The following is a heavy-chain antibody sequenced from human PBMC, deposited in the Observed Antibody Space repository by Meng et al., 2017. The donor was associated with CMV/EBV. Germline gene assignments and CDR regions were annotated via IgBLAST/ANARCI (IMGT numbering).Heavy chain of an antibody. CDR2: ISIGGTTR. CDR1: GFTFSSYE. V-gene: IGHV3-48*03. CDR3: TRETVWVY. J-gene: IGHJ4*02. Sequence: GESLKISCAASGFTFSSYEMNWVRQAPGKGLEWISYISIGGTTRYYADSVMGRFTISRDNAKNSLYLQMNSLRVEDTAVYYCTRETVWVYWGQGTLVTVSS. D-gene: IGHD2-8*01.